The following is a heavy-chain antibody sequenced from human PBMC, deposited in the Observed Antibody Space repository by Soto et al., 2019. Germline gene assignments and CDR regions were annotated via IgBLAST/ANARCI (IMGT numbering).Heavy chain of an antibody. D-gene: IGHD5-12*01. CDR1: GGTFSSYT. V-gene: IGHV1-69*02. J-gene: IGHJ4*02. CDR2: IIPSLGIA. Sequence: QVQLVQSGAEVKKPGSSGKVSCKASGGTFSSYTISWVRQAPGQGLEWMGRIIPSLGIANYAQKFQGRVTITADKSTSTAYMELSSLRSEDTAVYYCARGDYSGYDPLDYWGQGTLVTVSS. CDR3: ARGDYSGYDPLDY.